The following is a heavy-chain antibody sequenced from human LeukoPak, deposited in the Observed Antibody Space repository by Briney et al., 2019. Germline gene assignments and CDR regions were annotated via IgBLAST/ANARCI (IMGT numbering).Heavy chain of an antibody. V-gene: IGHV4-34*01. CDR3: ARVSINYYYDSSGHGGYFDY. J-gene: IGHJ4*02. Sequence: PSETLSLTCAVYGGSFSGYYWSWIRQPPGKGLEWIGEINHSGSTNYNPSLKSRVTISVDTSKNQFSLKLSSVTAADTAVYYCARVSINYYYDSSGHGGYFDYWGQGTLVTVSS. D-gene: IGHD3-22*01. CDR1: GGSFSGYY. CDR2: INHSGST.